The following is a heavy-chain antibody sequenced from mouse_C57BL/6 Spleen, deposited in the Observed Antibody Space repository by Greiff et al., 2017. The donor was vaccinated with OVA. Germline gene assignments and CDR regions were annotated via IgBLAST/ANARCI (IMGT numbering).Heavy chain of an antibody. CDR2: IYPGSGST. CDR3: AREGNYGSSMFAD. Sequence: QVQLQQPGAELVKPGASVKMSCKASGYTFTSYWITWVKQRPGQGLEWIGDIYPGSGSTNYNEKFKSKATLTVDTSSSTAYMQLSSLTSEDSAVYYGAREGNYGSSMFADWGQGTLVTVSA. D-gene: IGHD1-1*01. J-gene: IGHJ3*01. CDR1: GYTFTSYW. V-gene: IGHV1-55*01.